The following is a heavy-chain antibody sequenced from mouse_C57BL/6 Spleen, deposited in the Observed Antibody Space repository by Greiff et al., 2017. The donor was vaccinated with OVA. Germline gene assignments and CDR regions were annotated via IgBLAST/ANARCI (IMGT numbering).Heavy chain of an antibody. J-gene: IGHJ4*01. CDR3: ARGGYYYGMDY. CDR1: GYPFTSYW. V-gene: IGHV1-55*01. Sequence: QVQLQQPGAELVKPGASVQMSCKASGYPFTSYWITWVKQRPGQGLAWIGDIYPGSGSTNYHEKFKSKATLTVDTSSSTAYMQLSSLTSEDSAVYYCARGGYYYGMDYWGQGTSVTVSS. CDR2: IYPGSGST.